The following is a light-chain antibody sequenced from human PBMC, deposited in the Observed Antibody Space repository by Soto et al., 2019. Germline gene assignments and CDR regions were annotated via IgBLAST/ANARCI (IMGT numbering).Light chain of an antibody. J-gene: IGKJ4*01. Sequence: DLQMTQSPSSLSASVGDRVTITCRASQSISIYLNWYQQKPGKAPKFLIYAASSLQSGVPSRFSGSGSGTDFTLTISSLQPEDFETYYCQQSYSTPRLTFGGGTKVEIK. CDR3: QQSYSTPRLT. V-gene: IGKV1-39*01. CDR1: QSISIY. CDR2: AAS.